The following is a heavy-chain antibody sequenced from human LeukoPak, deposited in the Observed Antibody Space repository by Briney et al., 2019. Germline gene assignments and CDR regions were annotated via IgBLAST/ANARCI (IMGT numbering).Heavy chain of an antibody. D-gene: IGHD6-19*01. CDR3: ARDSPPAIAVASYYFDY. CDR1: GFTFSSYA. Sequence: GGSLRLSCAASGFTFSSYAMHWVRQAPGKGLEWVAVISYDGSNKYYADSVKGRFTISRDNSKNTLYLQMNSLRAEDTAVYYCARDSPPAIAVASYYFDYWGQGTLVTVSS. CDR2: ISYDGSNK. J-gene: IGHJ4*02. V-gene: IGHV3-30*04.